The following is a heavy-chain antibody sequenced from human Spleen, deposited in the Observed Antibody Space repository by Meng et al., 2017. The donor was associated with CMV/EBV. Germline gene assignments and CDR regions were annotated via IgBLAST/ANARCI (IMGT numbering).Heavy chain of an antibody. D-gene: IGHD3-10*01. CDR2: ISSGGSYI. CDR1: GFTFEDNG. Sequence: GGSLRLSCAGSGFTFEDNGMHWVRQAPGKGLEWVSSISSGGSYINYAGSVEGRFTISRDNAKDSVYLQMTNLRVGDTAVYYCARDMVRGVKGWFDPWGQGTLVTVSS. CDR3: ARDMVRGVKGWFDP. J-gene: IGHJ5*02. V-gene: IGHV3-21*01.